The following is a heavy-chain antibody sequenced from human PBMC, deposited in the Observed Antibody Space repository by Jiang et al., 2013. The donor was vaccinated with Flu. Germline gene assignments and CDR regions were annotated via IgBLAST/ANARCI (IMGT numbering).Heavy chain of an antibody. CDR3: AGRTAEKSLLYLGELSGSGWFDP. CDR1: GFIFSTHG. J-gene: IGHJ5*02. CDR2: ISYDGSYK. D-gene: IGHD3-10*01. Sequence: VQLLESGGGVVQPGRSLRLSCVASGFIFSTHGMHWVRQAPGKGLEWVAVISYDGSYKFYVDSVKGRFTISRDNSKNTLWLQMDSLRDEDTAVYYCAGRTAEKSLLYLGELSGSGWFDPWGLGTLVTVSS. V-gene: IGHV3-33*05.